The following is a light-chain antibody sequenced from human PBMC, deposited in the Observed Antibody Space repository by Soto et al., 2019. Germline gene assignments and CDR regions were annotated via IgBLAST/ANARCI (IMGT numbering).Light chain of an antibody. J-gene: IGKJ4*01. CDR1: QDISNY. CDR2: DAS. V-gene: IGKV1-33*01. CDR3: QQYDKLPLT. Sequence: DIQMTQSPSALSASVGDRVTITCQASQDISNYLNWYQQKPGKAPKLPIYDASNLETWVPSRFSGSGSGTDFTFTISSLQPEDIATYYCQQYDKLPLTVGGGTKVEIK.